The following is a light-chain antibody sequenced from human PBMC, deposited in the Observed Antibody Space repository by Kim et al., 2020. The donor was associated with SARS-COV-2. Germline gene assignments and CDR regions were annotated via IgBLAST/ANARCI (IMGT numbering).Light chain of an antibody. CDR2: AAS. J-gene: IGKJ4*01. Sequence: DIQMTQSPSSLSAFVGDRVTITCRASQSISGYLNWYQHKPGKAPNLLIYAASTLQSGVPSRFAGSGSGTDFTLTITSLHPEDFATYSCEENYTATRTFGGGTKVDIK. V-gene: IGKV1-39*01. CDR1: QSISGY. CDR3: EENYTATRT.